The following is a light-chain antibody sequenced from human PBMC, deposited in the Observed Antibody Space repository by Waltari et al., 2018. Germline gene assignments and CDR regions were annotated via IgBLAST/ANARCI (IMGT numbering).Light chain of an antibody. V-gene: IGLV2-14*03. CDR2: DVS. Sequence: QSTLTQPASVSGSPGQSITIPCTGPSSDVGGHNYVSWYQQHPGKAPKLVIYDVSRRPSGVSNRFSGSKSGNTASLTIYGLQAEDEADYYCSSYTSSSTRVFGTGTRVTVL. J-gene: IGLJ1*01. CDR3: SSYTSSSTRV. CDR1: SSDVGGHNY.